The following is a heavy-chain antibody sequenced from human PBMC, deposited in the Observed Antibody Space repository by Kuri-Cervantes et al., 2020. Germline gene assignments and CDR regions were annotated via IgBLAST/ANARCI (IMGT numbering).Heavy chain of an antibody. CDR3: AKPHYYGSGSYYRGAGPADAFDI. CDR2: ISWDGGST. CDR1: GFTFDDYT. J-gene: IGHJ3*02. Sequence: GGSLRLSCAASGFTFDDYTMHWVRQAPGKGLEWVSLISWDGGSTYYADSVKGRFTISRDNSKNTLYLQMNSLRAEDTAVYYCAKPHYYGSGSYYRGAGPADAFDIWGQGTMVTVSS. V-gene: IGHV3-43*01. D-gene: IGHD3-10*01.